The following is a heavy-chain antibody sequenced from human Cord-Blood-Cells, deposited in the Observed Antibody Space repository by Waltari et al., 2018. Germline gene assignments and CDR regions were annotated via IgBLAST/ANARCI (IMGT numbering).Heavy chain of an antibody. D-gene: IGHD3-9*01. CDR2: IWYDGSNK. Sequence: QVQLVESGGGVVQPGRSLRLSCAASGFTFSSSGMHWVRQAPGKGLEWVAVIWYDGSNKYYADSVKGRFTISRDNSKNTLYLQMNSLRAEDTAVYYCARGDVLRYFDWLLHPDYWGQGTLVTVSS. CDR1: GFTFSSSG. J-gene: IGHJ4*02. V-gene: IGHV3-33*01. CDR3: ARGDVLRYFDWLLHPDY.